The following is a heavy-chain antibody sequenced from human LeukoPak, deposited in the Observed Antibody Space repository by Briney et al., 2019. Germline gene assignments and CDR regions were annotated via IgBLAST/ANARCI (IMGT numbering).Heavy chain of an antibody. CDR2: ISSSSSYI. CDR3: ARGHSNYGDYFDY. CDR1: GFTFSRYS. V-gene: IGHV3-21*01. J-gene: IGHJ4*02. Sequence: GGSLRLSCAASGFTFSRYSMNWVRQAPGKGLEWVSSISSSSSYIYYADSVKGRFTISRDNAENSLSLQMNSLRAEDTAVYYCARGHSNYGDYFDYWGQGTLVTVSS. D-gene: IGHD4-11*01.